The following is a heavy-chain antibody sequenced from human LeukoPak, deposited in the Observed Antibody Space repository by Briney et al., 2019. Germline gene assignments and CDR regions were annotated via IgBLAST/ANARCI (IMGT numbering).Heavy chain of an antibody. J-gene: IGHJ4*02. V-gene: IGHV4-59*01. CDR3: VRLDYYDSSGYFGSFDY. CDR1: GGSMRSYY. D-gene: IGHD3-22*01. CDR2: IYYIGST. Sequence: SETLSLTCTVSGGSMRSYYWSWIRQPPGKGLEWIGYIYYIGSTNYNPSLKSRVTISVDTSKNQFSLKLSSVTAADTAVYYCVRLDYYDSSGYFGSFDYWGQGTLVTVSS.